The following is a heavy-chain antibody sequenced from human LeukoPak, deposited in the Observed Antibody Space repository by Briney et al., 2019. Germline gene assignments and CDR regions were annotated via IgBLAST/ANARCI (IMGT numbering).Heavy chain of an antibody. J-gene: IGHJ4*02. Sequence: PSETLSLTCTVSGASISDCYWSWIRRPPGKGLEWIGYIYYSGSTNYNPSLKSRVTISVDTSKNQFSLNLRSVTAADTAVYYCARSLSTAGIDYWGQGTLVTVSS. CDR2: IYYSGST. CDR3: ARSLSTAGIDY. D-gene: IGHD2-2*01. CDR1: GASISDCY. V-gene: IGHV4-59*08.